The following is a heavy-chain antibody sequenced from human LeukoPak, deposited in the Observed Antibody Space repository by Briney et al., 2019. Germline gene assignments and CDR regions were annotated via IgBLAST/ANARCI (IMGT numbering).Heavy chain of an antibody. CDR2: IYYSGST. Sequence: SQTLSLTCTVSGGSISSGDYYWSWIRQPPGKGLEWIGYIYYSGSTYYNPSLKSRVTISVDTSKNQFSLQLNSVTPEDTAVYYCARDAAPYCGGDCYVFDIWGQGTMVTVSS. CDR1: GGSISSGDYY. J-gene: IGHJ3*02. V-gene: IGHV4-30-4*08. CDR3: ARDAAPYCGGDCYVFDI. D-gene: IGHD2-21*01.